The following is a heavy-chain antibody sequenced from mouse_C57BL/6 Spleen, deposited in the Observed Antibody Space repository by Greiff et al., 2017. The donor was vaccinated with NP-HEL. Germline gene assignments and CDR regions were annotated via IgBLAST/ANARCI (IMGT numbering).Heavy chain of an antibody. CDR3: AREGFDY. J-gene: IGHJ2*01. CDR2: IDPSDSYT. Sequence: QVHVKQPGAELVMPGASVKLSCKASGYTFTSYWMHWVKQRPGQGLEWIGEIDPSDSYTNYNQKFKGKSTLTVDKSSSTAYMQLSSLTSEDSAVYYCAREGFDYWGQGTTLTVSS. CDR1: GYTFTSYW. V-gene: IGHV1-69*01.